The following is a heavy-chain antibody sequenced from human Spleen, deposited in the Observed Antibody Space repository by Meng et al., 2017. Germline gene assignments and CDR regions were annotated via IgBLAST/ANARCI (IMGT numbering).Heavy chain of an antibody. CDR3: ARGPTTMAHDFDY. Sequence: VPVQRWGAGLLKPSETLSLTCVFSGGSFSDYYWSWTRQPPGKGLEWIGEINHRGNTNYNSFLESRVTISVDTSQNSLSLKLSSVTAADSAVYYCARGPTTMAHDFDYWGQGTLVTVSS. CDR1: GGSFSDYY. V-gene: IGHV4-34*01. D-gene: IGHD4-11*01. J-gene: IGHJ4*02. CDR2: INHRGNT.